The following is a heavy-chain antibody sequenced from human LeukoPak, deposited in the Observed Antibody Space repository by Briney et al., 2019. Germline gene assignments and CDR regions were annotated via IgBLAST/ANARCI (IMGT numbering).Heavy chain of an antibody. Sequence: ASVKVSCKASGYTFTGYYMHWVRQAPGQGLEWMGRINPNSGGTNYAQKFQGRVTMTRDTSISTAYMELSRLRSDDTAVYYYARVRYCTNGVCYGVFDYWGQGTLVTVSS. J-gene: IGHJ4*02. CDR3: ARVRYCTNGVCYGVFDY. CDR2: INPNSGGT. V-gene: IGHV1-2*06. D-gene: IGHD2-8*01. CDR1: GYTFTGYY.